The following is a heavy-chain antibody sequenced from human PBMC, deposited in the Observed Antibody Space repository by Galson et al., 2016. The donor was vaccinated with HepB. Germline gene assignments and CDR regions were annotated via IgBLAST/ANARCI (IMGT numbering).Heavy chain of an antibody. V-gene: IGHV3-9*01. CDR2: ISWNSGGR. J-gene: IGHJ6*02. CDR3: VKDLGAAISRGHGMDV. D-gene: IGHD4/OR15-4a*01. Sequence: SLRLSCAASGFTFSRYGMHWVRQAPGKGLEWVSSISWNSGGRDYVDSVTGRLTISRDNAKHSLYLQMNSLRTEDTALYYCVKDLGAAISRGHGMDVWGQGTTVTVSS. CDR1: GFTFSRYG.